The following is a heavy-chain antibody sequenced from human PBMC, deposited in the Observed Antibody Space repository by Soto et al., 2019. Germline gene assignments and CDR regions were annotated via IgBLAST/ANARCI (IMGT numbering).Heavy chain of an antibody. CDR2: IRGSGTET. D-gene: IGHD1-26*01. J-gene: IGHJ5*02. CDR3: ARSEGAEGVVWCAT. CDR1: GFSFSNYA. Sequence: EVQLLESGGDLVQPGGSLRVSCVASGFSFSNYAMSWVRQAPGKGLECVSGIRGSGTETHYADSVKGRFTISRDNSKKTVYLEIHSLHVGDSAVCDCARSEGAEGVVWCATWGQGTLVPVSS. V-gene: IGHV3-23*01.